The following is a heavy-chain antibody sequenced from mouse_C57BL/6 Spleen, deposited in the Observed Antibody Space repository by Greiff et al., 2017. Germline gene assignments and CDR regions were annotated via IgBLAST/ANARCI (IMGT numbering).Heavy chain of an antibody. CDR3: ARNGYYDFDY. J-gene: IGHJ2*01. Sequence: EVMLVESGGGLVKPGGSLKLSCAASGFTFSDYGMHWVRQAPEKGLEWVAYISSGSSTIYYADTVQGRFTISRDNAKNTLFLQMTSLRSEDTAMYYCARNGYYDFDYWGQGTTLTVSS. CDR1: GFTFSDYG. V-gene: IGHV5-17*01. CDR2: ISSGSSTI. D-gene: IGHD2-3*01.